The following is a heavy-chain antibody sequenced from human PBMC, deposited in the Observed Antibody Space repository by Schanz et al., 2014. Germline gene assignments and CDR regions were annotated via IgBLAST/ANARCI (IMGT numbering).Heavy chain of an antibody. J-gene: IGHJ4*02. CDR1: GFTFSSYA. CDR3: ANNWNLDY. Sequence: EVQLLESGGGLVQPGGSLRLSCAASGFTFSSYAMSWVRQAPGKGLEWVSFIYIGGNTYYADSVKGRFTISRDNSKNTLYLQMNSLRAEDTAVYYCANNWNLDYWGQGTLVTVSS. CDR2: FIYIGGNT. D-gene: IGHD1-20*01. V-gene: IGHV3-23*01.